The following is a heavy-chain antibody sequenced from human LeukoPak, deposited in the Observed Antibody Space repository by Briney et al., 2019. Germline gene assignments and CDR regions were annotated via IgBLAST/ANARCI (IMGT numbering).Heavy chain of an antibody. CDR1: GGSFSGHY. Sequence: PSETLSLTCAVYGGSFSGHYWSWIRQPPGKGLEWIGEINDSGTTNYNPSLKSRVTISVDTSKNQFSLKLSSVTAADTAVYYCARREIREFDPWGQGTLVTVSS. D-gene: IGHD1-26*01. V-gene: IGHV4-34*01. J-gene: IGHJ5*02. CDR3: ARREIREFDP. CDR2: INDSGTT.